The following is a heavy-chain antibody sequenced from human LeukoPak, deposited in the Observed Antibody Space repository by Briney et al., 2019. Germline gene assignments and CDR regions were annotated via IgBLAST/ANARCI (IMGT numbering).Heavy chain of an antibody. CDR1: GGSISTYY. CDR2: IYYSGST. Sequence: SETLSLTCTVSGGSISTYYWSWIRQPPGEGLEWIAYIYYSGSTNYNPSLKSRVTISVDTSKNQFSLKLSSVTAADTAVYYCARASGSYRAPFDYWGQGTLVTVSS. J-gene: IGHJ4*02. V-gene: IGHV4-59*08. CDR3: ARASGSYRAPFDY. D-gene: IGHD1-26*01.